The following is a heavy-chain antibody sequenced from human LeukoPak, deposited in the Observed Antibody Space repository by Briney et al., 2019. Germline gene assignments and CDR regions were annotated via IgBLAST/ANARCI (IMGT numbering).Heavy chain of an antibody. D-gene: IGHD3-16*01. V-gene: IGHV3-23*01. J-gene: IGHJ4*03. CDR1: GFTYTDYS. CDR3: GKNRTWGTCKPMGP. Sequence: GGSLRLSCSASGFTYTDYSMSWVRQVPGKGLERVSGLGRTGEYKYYADSVKGRFTISRDNSNDMVFLQMNSLRAEDTAINFCGKNRTWGTCKPMGPWGQGTGV. CDR2: LGRTGEYK.